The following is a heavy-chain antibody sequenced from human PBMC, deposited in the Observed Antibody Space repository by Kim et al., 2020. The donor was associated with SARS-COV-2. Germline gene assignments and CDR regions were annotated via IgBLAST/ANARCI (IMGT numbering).Heavy chain of an antibody. CDR3: ARGHLKSIVVVIAPRPYYYYMDV. CDR1: GYTFTSYD. J-gene: IGHJ6*03. CDR2: MNPNSGNT. D-gene: IGHD2-21*01. V-gene: IGHV1-8*01. Sequence: ASVKVSCKASGYTFTSYDINWVRQATGQGLEWMGWMNPNSGNTGYAQKFQGRVTMTRNTSISTAYMELSSLRSEDTAVYYGARGHLKSIVVVIAPRPYYYYMDVWGKGTTVTVSS.